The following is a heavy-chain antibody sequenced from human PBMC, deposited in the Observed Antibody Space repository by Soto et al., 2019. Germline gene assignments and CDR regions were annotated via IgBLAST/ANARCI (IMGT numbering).Heavy chain of an antibody. D-gene: IGHD6-19*01. CDR1: GGSISGYY. Sequence: SETLSLTCAVSGGSISGYYWSWIRQPPGKGLEWIGYIYHSGSTYYNPSLKSRVTISVDRSKNQFSLKLSSVTAADTAVYYCARAGGLGAVAVDYWGQGTLVTVSS. J-gene: IGHJ4*02. V-gene: IGHV4-30-2*01. CDR3: ARAGGLGAVAVDY. CDR2: IYHSGST.